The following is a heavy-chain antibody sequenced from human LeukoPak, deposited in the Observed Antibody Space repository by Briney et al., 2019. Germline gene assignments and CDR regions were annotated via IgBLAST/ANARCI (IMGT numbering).Heavy chain of an antibody. Sequence: SETLSLTCTVSGGSISSASSYWGWIRQPPGEGLQWIGSIYYSGSAFYTPSLKSRVTISVDTSKNQFSLKLTSVTAADTAIYFCARVMARGWELSHSAFDIWGQGTLVTVSS. CDR3: ARVMARGWELSHSAFDI. CDR1: GGSISSASSY. D-gene: IGHD1-26*01. CDR2: IYYSGSA. V-gene: IGHV4-39*01. J-gene: IGHJ3*02.